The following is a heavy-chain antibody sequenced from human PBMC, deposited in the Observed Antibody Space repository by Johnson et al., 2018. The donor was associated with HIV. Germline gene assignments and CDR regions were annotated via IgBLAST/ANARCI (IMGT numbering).Heavy chain of an antibody. V-gene: IGHV3-30*04. CDR3: VRGRISMTVVDLRGGAFDI. Sequence: QVQLVESGGGVVQPGRSVRLSCAASGLSFSDYGMHWVRQAPGKGLEWVAVISFDGSNEYYTDSVKGRFTISRDNSKNTLYLQMNSLGAEDTAIYYCVRGRISMTVVDLRGGAFDIWGQGTTVTVSS. CDR2: ISFDGSNE. CDR1: GLSFSDYG. J-gene: IGHJ3*02. D-gene: IGHD3-22*01.